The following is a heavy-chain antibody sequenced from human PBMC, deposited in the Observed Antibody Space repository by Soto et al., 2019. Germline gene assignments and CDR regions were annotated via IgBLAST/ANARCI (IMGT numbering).Heavy chain of an antibody. CDR1: GGTFSSYA. CDR3: ARATRGYFDY. Sequence: ASVKVSCKASGGTFSSYAISWVRQAPGQGLEWMGGIIPIFGTANYAQKFQGRVTITADESTSTAYKELSSLRSEDTAEYYCARATRGYFDYWGQGTLVTVSS. CDR2: IIPIFGTA. V-gene: IGHV1-69*13. J-gene: IGHJ4*02. D-gene: IGHD3-10*01.